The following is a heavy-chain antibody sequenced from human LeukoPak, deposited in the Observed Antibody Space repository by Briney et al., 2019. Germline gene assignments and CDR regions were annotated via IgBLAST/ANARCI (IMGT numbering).Heavy chain of an antibody. J-gene: IGHJ6*02. CDR1: GYTFTDYY. V-gene: IGHV1-2*02. D-gene: IGHD6-19*01. Sequence: GASVKVSCKASGYTFTDYYIHWVRRAPGQGLEWMGWINPNSGGTNYAQKFQGRVTVTRDTSISTAYMELSRLRAEDTAVYYCARDPAHSSGWYDIHYYGIDVWGQGTTVTVSS. CDR2: INPNSGGT. CDR3: ARDPAHSSGWYDIHYYGIDV.